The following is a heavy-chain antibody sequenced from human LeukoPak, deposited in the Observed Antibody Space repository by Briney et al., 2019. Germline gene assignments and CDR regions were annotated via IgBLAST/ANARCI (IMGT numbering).Heavy chain of an antibody. CDR2: LSYSGTT. J-gene: IGHJ3*02. CDR3: ARGPYSYDSSGAFDI. D-gene: IGHD3-22*01. V-gene: IGHV4-39*02. Sequence: PSETLSLTCSVSGGSISGGSISSSGHFWAWIRQPPGKGLEWVGSLSYSGTTYYNPSLKSRVAVSVDTSKNQFSLKLSSVTAADTAVYFCARGPYSYDSSGAFDIWGQGTMVTVSS. CDR1: GGSISGGSISSSGHF.